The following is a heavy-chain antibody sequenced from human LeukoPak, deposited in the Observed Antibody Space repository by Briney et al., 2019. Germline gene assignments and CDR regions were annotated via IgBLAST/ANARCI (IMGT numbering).Heavy chain of an antibody. CDR3: ARLAAAGKKVDY. Sequence: PSETLSLTCTVSGGSISSYYWSWIRQPPGKGLEWNGYIYYSGSTNYNPSLKSRVTISVDTSKNQFSLKLSSVTAADTAVYYCARLAAAGKKVDYWGQGTLVTVSS. CDR1: GGSISSYY. V-gene: IGHV4-59*01. J-gene: IGHJ4*02. CDR2: IYYSGST. D-gene: IGHD6-13*01.